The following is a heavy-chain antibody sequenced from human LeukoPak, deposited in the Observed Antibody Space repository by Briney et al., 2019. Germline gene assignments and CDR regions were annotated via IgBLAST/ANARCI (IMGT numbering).Heavy chain of an antibody. V-gene: IGHV4-30-2*01. CDR3: ARGGADAFDI. CDR2: IYHSGST. D-gene: IGHD1-26*01. CDR1: GGSISSGGYS. Sequence: SEALSLTCAVSGGSISSGGYSWSWIRQPPGKGLEWIGYIYHSGSTYYNPSLKSRVTISVDRSKNQFSLKLSSVTAADTAVYYCARGGADAFDIWGQGTMVTVSS. J-gene: IGHJ3*02.